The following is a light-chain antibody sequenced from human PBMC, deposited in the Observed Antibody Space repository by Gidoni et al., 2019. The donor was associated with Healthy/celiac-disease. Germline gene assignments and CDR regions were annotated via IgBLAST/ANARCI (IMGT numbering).Light chain of an antibody. J-gene: IGKJ4*01. V-gene: IGKV1-33*01. CDR1: QDISNY. CDR3: QQYDNLPLP. CDR2: DAS. Sequence: DIQMTQSPSSLSASVRDRVTITCQASQDISNYLNWYQQKPGKAPKLLIYDASNLETGVPSRFSGSGSGTDFTFTISSLQPDAIATYYCQQYDNLPLPFGGGTKVEIK.